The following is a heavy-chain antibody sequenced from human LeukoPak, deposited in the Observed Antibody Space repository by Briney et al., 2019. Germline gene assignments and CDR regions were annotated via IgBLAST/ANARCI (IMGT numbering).Heavy chain of an antibody. CDR1: GYTFTGYY. D-gene: IGHD3-16*02. J-gene: IGHJ3*02. CDR2: INPNSGGT. Sequence: GASVKVSCKASGYTFTGYYMHWVRQAPGQGLEWMGRINPNSGGTNYAQKFQGRVTMTRDTSISTAYMELSRLRSDDTAVCYCARRLGELSLYAFDIWGQGTMVTVSS. CDR3: ARRLGELSLYAFDI. V-gene: IGHV1-2*06.